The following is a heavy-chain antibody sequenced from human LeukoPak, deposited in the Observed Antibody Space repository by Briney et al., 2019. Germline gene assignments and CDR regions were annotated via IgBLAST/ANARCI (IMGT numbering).Heavy chain of an antibody. D-gene: IGHD7-27*01. J-gene: IGHJ4*02. CDR2: IKSKFDDGTT. CDR1: GFIFTNAW. V-gene: IGHV3-15*01. Sequence: PGGSLRLSCAASGFIFTNAWMGWVRQAPGRGLEWVGRIKSKFDDGTTDYGAPVKGRFTISRDDSKNTLFLQMNSLKIEDTGIYHCIIEVDWGFNSWGQGTLLTVSS. CDR3: IIEVDWGFNS.